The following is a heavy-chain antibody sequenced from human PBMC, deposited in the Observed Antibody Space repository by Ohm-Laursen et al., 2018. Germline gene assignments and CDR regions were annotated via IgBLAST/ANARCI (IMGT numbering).Heavy chain of an antibody. CDR1: GGSISSYY. Sequence: GTLSLTCTVSGGSISSYYWSWIRQPAGQGLEWIGRMYATGSSNYNPSLNSRVTMSVDTSRTQFSLKLTSVTAADTAVYYCAVSEVRYSFTYLADFWGQGTLVTVPS. J-gene: IGHJ4*02. D-gene: IGHD3-9*01. CDR3: AVSEVRYSFTYLADF. V-gene: IGHV4-4*07. CDR2: MYATGSS.